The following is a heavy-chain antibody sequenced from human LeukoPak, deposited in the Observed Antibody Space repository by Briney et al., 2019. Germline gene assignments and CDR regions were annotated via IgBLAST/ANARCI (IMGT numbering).Heavy chain of an antibody. V-gene: IGHV4-4*07. CDR1: GDSINSYL. CDR2: IYTSGST. CDR3: ARDPRGGTSRDNWFDP. D-gene: IGHD1-1*01. Sequence: SETLSLTCTVSGDSINSYLWSWIRQPAGKGLEWIGRIYTSGSTNYNPSLKSRVTMSVDTSKNYVSLKLSSVTAADTAVYYCARDPRGGTSRDNWFDPWGQGTLVTVSS. J-gene: IGHJ5*02.